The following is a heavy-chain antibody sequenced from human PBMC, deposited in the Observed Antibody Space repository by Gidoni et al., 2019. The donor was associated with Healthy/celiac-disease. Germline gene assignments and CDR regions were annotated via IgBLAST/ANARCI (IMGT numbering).Heavy chain of an antibody. D-gene: IGHD6-19*01. Sequence: QLQLQESGPGRVKPSAPLSLTCTVPCCSISSRSYSWGWLRQPPGKGREWIGSIYYSWSTYYNPSFKSRVTICVDTSKNQFSLKLSSVTAAETAVYYCARHDPYSSGWSNEPPDYWGQGTLVTVSA. V-gene: IGHV4-39*01. J-gene: IGHJ4*02. CDR3: ARHDPYSSGWSNEPPDY. CDR2: IYYSWST. CDR1: CCSISSRSYS.